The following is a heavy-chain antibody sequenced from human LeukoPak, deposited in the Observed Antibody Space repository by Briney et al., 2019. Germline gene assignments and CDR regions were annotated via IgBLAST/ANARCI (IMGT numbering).Heavy chain of an antibody. Sequence: GESLKISCKGSGYSFTSYWIGWVRQMPGKGLEWMGIIYPDDSDTRYSPSFQGQVTISADKSISTAYLQWSSLKAPDAAMYYCARERSSQGYFDFWGQGTLVTVSS. CDR1: GYSFTSYW. CDR2: IYPDDSDT. CDR3: ARERSSQGYFDF. V-gene: IGHV5-51*01. J-gene: IGHJ4*02. D-gene: IGHD6-6*01.